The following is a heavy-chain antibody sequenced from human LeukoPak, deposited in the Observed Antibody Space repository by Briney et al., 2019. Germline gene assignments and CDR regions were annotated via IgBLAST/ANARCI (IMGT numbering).Heavy chain of an antibody. Sequence: GGSLRLSCAASGFTFSSYWMSWVGQAPGKGLEWVANIKQDGSEKYYVDSVKGRFTISRDNAKNSLYLQMNSLRAEDTAVYYCARDMGRERTTAWYFDLWGRGTLVTVSS. J-gene: IGHJ2*01. CDR1: GFTFSSYW. D-gene: IGHD3-10*01. CDR2: IKQDGSEK. V-gene: IGHV3-7*01. CDR3: ARDMGRERTTAWYFDL.